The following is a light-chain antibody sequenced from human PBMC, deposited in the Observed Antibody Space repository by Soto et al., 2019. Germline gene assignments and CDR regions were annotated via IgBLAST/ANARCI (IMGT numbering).Light chain of an antibody. J-gene: IGLJ3*02. CDR1: SSNIGSNS. CDR2: DNH. CDR3: ASWDNRLNRLV. V-gene: IGLV1-44*01. Sequence: QSVLTQPPAASGTPGQRVTISCSGSSSNIGSNSVNWYQQLPGTAPKVGIYDNHQRPSGVPDRFSGSKSGTSASLGSSGLQPEDEADYSCASWDNRLNRLVFGGGTKVPVL.